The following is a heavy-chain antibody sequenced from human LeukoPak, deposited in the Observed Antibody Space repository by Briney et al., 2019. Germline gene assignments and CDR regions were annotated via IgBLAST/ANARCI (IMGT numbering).Heavy chain of an antibody. V-gene: IGHV1-18*01. Sequence: ASVKVSCKASGYTFTSYGISWVRQAPGQGLEWMGWISAYNGNTNYAQKLQGRVTMTTDTSTSTAYMELRSLRSDDTAVYYCAKDPDYGDYSNWFDPWGQGTLVTVSS. CDR3: AKDPDYGDYSNWFDP. CDR1: GYTFTSYG. CDR2: ISAYNGNT. J-gene: IGHJ5*02. D-gene: IGHD4-17*01.